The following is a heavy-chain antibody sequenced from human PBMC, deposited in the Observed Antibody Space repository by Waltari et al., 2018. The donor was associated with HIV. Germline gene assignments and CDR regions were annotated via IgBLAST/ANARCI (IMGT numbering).Heavy chain of an antibody. CDR1: GFTFSRNW. Sequence: VQLVESGGGLVQPGGSLRLSCAASGFTFSRNWRHWVRQVPGKGLVWVARIDSEGSTANYTDSVKGRFTISRDNAKNTLYLQMYSLGVEDTAIYYCARAHRPSNSGSGSPFVDSWGQGTLVTVSS. V-gene: IGHV3-74*01. CDR2: IDSEGSTA. J-gene: IGHJ4*02. CDR3: ARAHRPSNSGSGSPFVDS. D-gene: IGHD3-10*01.